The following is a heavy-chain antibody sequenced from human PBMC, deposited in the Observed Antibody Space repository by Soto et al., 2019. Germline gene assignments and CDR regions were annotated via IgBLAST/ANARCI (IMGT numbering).Heavy chain of an antibody. Sequence: SGPTLVNPTQTLTLTCTFSGFSLSSATMYMSWIRQPPGKALEWLALIDWDDGKYYSTSLRTRLTISKDTSKNQVVLTMTNMDPVDTASYFCVHTPTRDLYDYWSQGSFVTGSA. J-gene: IGHJ4*01. CDR2: IDWDDGK. V-gene: IGHV2-70*12. CDR1: GFSLSSATMY. CDR3: VHTPTRDLYDY.